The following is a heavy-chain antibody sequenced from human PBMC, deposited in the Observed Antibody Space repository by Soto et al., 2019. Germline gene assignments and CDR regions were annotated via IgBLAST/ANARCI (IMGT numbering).Heavy chain of an antibody. CDR1: GGSLSSSNW. J-gene: IGHJ6*02. Sequence: SETLSLTCAVSGGSLSSSNWWSWVRQPPGKGLEWIGEIYHSGSTNYNPSLKSRVTISVDKSKNQFSLKLSSVTAADTAVYYCARVDGYSYGQDGYYYYGMGVWGQGTTVTVSS. V-gene: IGHV4-4*02. CDR2: IYHSGST. CDR3: ARVDGYSYGQDGYYYYGMGV. D-gene: IGHD5-18*01.